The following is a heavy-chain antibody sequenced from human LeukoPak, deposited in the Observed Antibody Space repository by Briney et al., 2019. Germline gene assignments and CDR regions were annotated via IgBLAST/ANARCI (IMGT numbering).Heavy chain of an antibody. CDR2: IGSGGSI. CDR1: TFSFSTYT. D-gene: IGHD3-10*01. CDR3: AKDNLLWFGELSLFFWD. V-gene: IGHV3-23*01. J-gene: IGHJ4*02. Sequence: HPGGSXRLSCAASTFSFSTYTMSWIRQAPGKGLEWVSIIGSGGSIYYADSVKGRFTISRDNSKNTLYLQMNSLRAEDTAVYYCAKDNLLWFGELSLFFWDWGQGTLVTVSS.